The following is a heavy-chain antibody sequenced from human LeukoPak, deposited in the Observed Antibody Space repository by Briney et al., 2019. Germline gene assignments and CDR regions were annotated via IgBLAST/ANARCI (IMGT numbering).Heavy chain of an antibody. CDR1: GASISSHY. Sequence: SETLSLTCTVSGASISSHYWSWIRQPPGKGLEWIGYIYYSGSTRYNPSLKSRVTISVDTSKNQFPLKLSSVTAADTAVYYCARVGILRFPSNWFDPWGQGTLVTVSS. CDR2: IYYSGST. V-gene: IGHV4-59*11. D-gene: IGHD3-3*01. J-gene: IGHJ5*02. CDR3: ARVGILRFPSNWFDP.